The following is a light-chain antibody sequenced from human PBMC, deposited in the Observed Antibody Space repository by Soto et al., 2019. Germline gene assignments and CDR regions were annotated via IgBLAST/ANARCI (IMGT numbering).Light chain of an antibody. CDR2: SNS. CDR3: AAWDDSLNGVV. J-gene: IGLJ2*01. Sequence: QPVLTQPPSASGTPGQRVTISCSGSSSNIGANTVNWYQHFPGTAPKLLMYSNSQRPSGVPDRFSGSKSGTSASLAISGPQSEDEADYYCAAWDDSLNGVVFGGGTKLTVL. V-gene: IGLV1-44*01. CDR1: SSNIGANT.